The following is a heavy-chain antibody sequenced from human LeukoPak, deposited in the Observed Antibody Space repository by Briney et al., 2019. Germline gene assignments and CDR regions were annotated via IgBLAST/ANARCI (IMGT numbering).Heavy chain of an antibody. J-gene: IGHJ4*02. Sequence: ASVKVSCKASGGTFSSHAISWVRQAPGQGLEWMGRIVPILGITNYAQKFQGRVTITADKSTSTAYMELSSLRSEDTAVYYCARDVLRYGSGSYQYFDYWGQGTLVTVSS. CDR3: ARDVLRYGSGSYQYFDY. V-gene: IGHV1-69*04. CDR2: IVPILGIT. CDR1: GGTFSSHA. D-gene: IGHD3-10*01.